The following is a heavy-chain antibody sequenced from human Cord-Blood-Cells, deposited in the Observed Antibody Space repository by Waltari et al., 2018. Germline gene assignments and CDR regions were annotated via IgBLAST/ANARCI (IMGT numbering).Heavy chain of an antibody. D-gene: IGHD1-7*01. CDR3: ARLSSAFDI. V-gene: IGHV3-21*01. J-gene: IGHJ3*02. Sequence: VQLGDTGGGLVKPGGPMSLSCAASGSTFCSYSLNWVRQAAGKGLEWVSSISSSSSYIYYADSVKGRFTISRDNAKNSLYLQMNSLRAEDTAVYYCARLSSAFDIWGQGTMVTVSS. CDR1: GSTFCSYS. CDR2: ISSSSSYI.